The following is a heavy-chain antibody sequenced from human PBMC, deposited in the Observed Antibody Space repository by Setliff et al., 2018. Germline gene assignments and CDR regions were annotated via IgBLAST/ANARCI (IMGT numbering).Heavy chain of an antibody. D-gene: IGHD3-9*01. V-gene: IGHV1-2*02. CDR1: GYTFTDYY. J-gene: IGHJ6*03. CDR2: HNPKNNDT. CDR3: ARDPLPKHYDVVTGYYSAPNYYYMDV. Sequence: ASVKVSCKTSGYTFTDYYIHWVRQAPGEGLEWMGWHNPKNNDTSYAQKFLGRVTMTRDTSISAAYMELITLRSDDTALYYCARDPLPKHYDVVTGYYSAPNYYYMDVWGKGTTVTVSS.